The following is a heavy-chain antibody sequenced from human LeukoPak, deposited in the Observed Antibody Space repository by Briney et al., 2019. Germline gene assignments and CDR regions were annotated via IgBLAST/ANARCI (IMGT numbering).Heavy chain of an antibody. Sequence: RTGESLKISCEGSGYNFTTYCINWVRQMPGKGLEWMGRIDPGDSYTNYSPSFQGLVTISADKSFSTASLQWSSLKASDTAMYYCARSAYDSPFDYWGQGTLVTVSS. V-gene: IGHV5-10-1*01. CDR1: GYNFTTYC. D-gene: IGHD3-22*01. CDR2: IDPGDSYT. J-gene: IGHJ4*02. CDR3: ARSAYDSPFDY.